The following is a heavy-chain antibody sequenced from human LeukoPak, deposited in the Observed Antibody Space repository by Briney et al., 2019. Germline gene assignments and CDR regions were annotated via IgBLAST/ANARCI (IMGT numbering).Heavy chain of an antibody. CDR2: IYTSGST. CDR1: GGSISSGSYY. J-gene: IGHJ5*02. D-gene: IGHD2/OR15-2a*01. Sequence: SQTLSLTCTVSGGSISSGSYYWSWIRQPAGKGLEWIGRIYTSGSTNYNPSLKSRVTISVDTSKNQFSLKLSSVTAADTAVYYCARDGDSGIVNWFDPWGQGTLVTVSS. V-gene: IGHV4-61*02. CDR3: ARDGDSGIVNWFDP.